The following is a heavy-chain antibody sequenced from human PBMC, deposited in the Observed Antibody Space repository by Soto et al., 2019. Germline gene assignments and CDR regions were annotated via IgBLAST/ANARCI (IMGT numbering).Heavy chain of an antibody. J-gene: IGHJ6*02. V-gene: IGHV4-4*07. CDR1: GDSISSHS. CDR3: AREPAAVSGVDV. D-gene: IGHD6-19*01. CDR2: FQITGNT. Sequence: PSETLSLTCTVSGDSISSHSWSWIRQPAGKGLEWIGRFQITGNTNYNPSLKSRVTMSVDTSKNYFSLSLRSVTAADTAVYYCAREPAAVSGVDVWGQGTTVTVSS.